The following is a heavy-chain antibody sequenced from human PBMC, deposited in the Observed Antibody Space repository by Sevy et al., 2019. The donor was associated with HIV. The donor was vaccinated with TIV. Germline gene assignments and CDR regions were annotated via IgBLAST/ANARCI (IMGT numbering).Heavy chain of an antibody. CDR3: ARSMEQQLDAFDI. V-gene: IGHV4-39*01. CDR1: GASIRDSSYY. CDR2: IYSYGET. D-gene: IGHD6-13*01. Sequence: SETLSLTCTVSGASIRDSSYYWAWIRQPPGKGLEWIGNIYSYGETYYNSSLKSRVTISVDTSNNQFSLSLTSVTAADTAIYFCARSMEQQLDAFDIWGQGTMVTVSS. J-gene: IGHJ3*02.